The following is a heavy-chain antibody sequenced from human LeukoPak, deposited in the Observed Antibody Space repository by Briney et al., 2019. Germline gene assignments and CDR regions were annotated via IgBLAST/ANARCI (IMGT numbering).Heavy chain of an antibody. Sequence: SVKVSCKASGGTFSSYAISWVRQAPGQGLEWMGRIIPIFGIANYAQKFQGRVTITADKSTSTAYMELSSLRSEDTAVYYCAKDYVAATYYYYYGMDVWGQGTTVTVSS. CDR3: AKDYVAATYYYYYGMDV. CDR1: GGTFSSYA. V-gene: IGHV1-69*04. D-gene: IGHD2-15*01. J-gene: IGHJ6*02. CDR2: IIPIFGIA.